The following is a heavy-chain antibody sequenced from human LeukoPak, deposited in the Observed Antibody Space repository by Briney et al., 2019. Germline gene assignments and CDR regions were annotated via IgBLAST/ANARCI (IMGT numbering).Heavy chain of an antibody. V-gene: IGHV4-61*02. CDR1: GDSISSGDYY. CDR2: ISSSGST. J-gene: IGHJ4*02. CDR3: ARAGYSHTNFDY. D-gene: IGHD5-18*01. Sequence: SETLSLTCTVSGDSISSGDYYWSWIRQPAGKGLEWIGRISSSGSTNYNPSLKSRVTILVDTSKNQFSLKLSSVTAADTAVYYCARAGYSHTNFDYWGQGTLVTVSS.